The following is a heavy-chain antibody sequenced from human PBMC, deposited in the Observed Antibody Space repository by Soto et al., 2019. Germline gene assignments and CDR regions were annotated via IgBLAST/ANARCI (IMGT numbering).Heavy chain of an antibody. CDR1: GFTFRDYA. CDR3: ARSYSYGYHPDY. CDR2: IRSNIYDGTT. J-gene: IGHJ4*02. Sequence: GGSLRLSCIASGFTFRDYAISWFRQAPGKGLQWVSFIRSNIYDGTTEYSPSFQGQVTISVDKSNSTAFLQWSSLKASDSAMYYCARSYSYGYHPDYWGQGTVVTVSS. D-gene: IGHD5-18*01. V-gene: IGHV3-49*01.